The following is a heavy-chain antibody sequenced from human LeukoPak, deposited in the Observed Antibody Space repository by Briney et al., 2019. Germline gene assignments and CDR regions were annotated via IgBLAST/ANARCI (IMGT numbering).Heavy chain of an antibody. CDR1: GGSFSGYY. D-gene: IGHD3-3*01. CDR3: ARSLSARYYYYYYGMDV. V-gene: IGHV4-34*01. Sequence: SETLSLTCAVYGGSFSGYYWSWIRQPPGKGLEWIGEINHSGSTNYNPSLKSRVTISVDTSKNQFSLKLSSVTAADTAVYYCARSLSARYYYYYYGMDVWGQGTTVTVFS. CDR2: INHSGST. J-gene: IGHJ6*02.